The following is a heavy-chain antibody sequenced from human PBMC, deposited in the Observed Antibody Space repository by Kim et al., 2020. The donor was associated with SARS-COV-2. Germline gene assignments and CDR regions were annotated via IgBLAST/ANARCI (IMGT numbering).Heavy chain of an antibody. J-gene: IGHJ4*02. V-gene: IGHV3-53*01. Sequence: GGSLRLSCAASGFNVTTTHMTWVRQSPGKGLEWFAGLHRGTNIYHADFVKGRFTISKDNSKNAIYLQIDSLRVDDTAIYFCARVRGELSGWPVLHYWAQGTLVTVAS. CDR2: LHRGTNI. D-gene: IGHD6-19*01. CDR1: GFNVTTTH. CDR3: ARVRGELSGWPVLHY.